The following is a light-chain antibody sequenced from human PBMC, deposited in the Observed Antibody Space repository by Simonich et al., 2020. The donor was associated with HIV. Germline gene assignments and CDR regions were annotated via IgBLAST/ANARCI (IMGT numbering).Light chain of an antibody. V-gene: IGKV2-28*01. J-gene: IGKJ4*01. CDR3: MQALQTPLT. CDR2: LGS. Sequence: DIVMTQSPLSLPVTPGEPASISCRISQCLLHSNGHSYLDWYLQKSGQSPQLLIYLGSNRASGVPDRFSGSGAGTNFTLKISRVEAEDVGVYFCMQALQTPLTFGGGTKVEIK. CDR1: QCLLHSNGHSY.